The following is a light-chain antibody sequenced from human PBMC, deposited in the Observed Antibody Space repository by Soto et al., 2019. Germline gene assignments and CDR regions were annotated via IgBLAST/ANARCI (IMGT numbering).Light chain of an antibody. CDR1: RTVSSTS. Sequence: TLSLSPGESATLSCRASRTVSSTSLAWYQQKRGQAPRLLIYGTSNRATGIPDRFTGSGSETDFTLTITTLEPEDFAVYYCQQDGRLLTFGGGTKVDIK. J-gene: IGKJ4*01. V-gene: IGKV3-20*01. CDR3: QQDGRLLT. CDR2: GTS.